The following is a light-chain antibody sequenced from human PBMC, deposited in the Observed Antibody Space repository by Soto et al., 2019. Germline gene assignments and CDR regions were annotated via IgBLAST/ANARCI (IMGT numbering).Light chain of an antibody. Sequence: EIVMTQSPATLSASPGERASLSCRASQSVMSNLAWYQQKPGQAPRLLIYGASTRATGIPARFSGSGSGTEFTLTITSLQPEDSATYYCQQYKSFLTFGQGTKVDI. CDR1: QSVMSN. CDR3: QQYKSFLT. V-gene: IGKV3-15*01. CDR2: GAS. J-gene: IGKJ1*01.